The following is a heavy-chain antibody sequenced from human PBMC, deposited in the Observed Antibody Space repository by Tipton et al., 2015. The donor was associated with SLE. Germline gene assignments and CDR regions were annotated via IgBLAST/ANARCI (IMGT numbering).Heavy chain of an antibody. D-gene: IGHD4-11*01. Sequence: TLSLTCTVSGDTISDHYWSWVRQPPGKGLELIGYIYYSGSTKYYNPSLKSRVTISIDTSKNQFSLRVSSVTAADTAVYYCARHTSLQSYWYLDLWGRGTLVTVSS. CDR2: IYYSGST. J-gene: IGHJ2*01. CDR3: ARHTSLQSYWYLDL. CDR1: GDTISDHY. V-gene: IGHV4-59*11.